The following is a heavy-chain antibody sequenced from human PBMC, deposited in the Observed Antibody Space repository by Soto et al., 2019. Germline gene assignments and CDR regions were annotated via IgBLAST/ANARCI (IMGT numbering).Heavy chain of an antibody. CDR1: GFTFSSYA. CDR2: ISGSGGST. V-gene: IGHV3-23*01. J-gene: IGHJ3*02. CDR3: AKANAPYYYGSGSYPLDI. D-gene: IGHD3-10*01. Sequence: EVQLLESGGGLVQPGGSLRLSCAASGFTFSSYAMSWVRQAPGKGLEWVSAISGSGGSTYYADSVKGRFTISRDNSKNTLYRQMNSLRAEDTAVYYCAKANAPYYYGSGSYPLDIWGQGTMVTVSS.